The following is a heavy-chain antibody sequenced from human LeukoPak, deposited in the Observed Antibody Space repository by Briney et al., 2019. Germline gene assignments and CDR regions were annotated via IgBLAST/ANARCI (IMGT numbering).Heavy chain of an antibody. Sequence: SETLSLTCTVSGGSISSGGYYWSWIRQQPGKGLEWIGYSHYSGTTYYNTSLKSRVAISVDTSKNQFSLKLSSVTAADTAVYYCARDGPTSALWGQGTLVTVSS. CDR1: GGSISSGGYY. CDR3: ARDGPTSAL. CDR2: SHYSGTT. V-gene: IGHV4-31*03. J-gene: IGHJ4*02. D-gene: IGHD1-1*01.